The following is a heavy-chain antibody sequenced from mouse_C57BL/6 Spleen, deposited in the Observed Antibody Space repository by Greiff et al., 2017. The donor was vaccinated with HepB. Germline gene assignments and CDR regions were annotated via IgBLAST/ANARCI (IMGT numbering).Heavy chain of an antibody. D-gene: IGHD2-1*01. CDR1: GYSITSGYY. Sequence: ESGPGLVKPSQSLSLTCSVTGYSITSGYYWNWIRQFPGNKLEWMGYISYDGSNNYNPSLKNRISITRDTSKNQFFLKLNSVTTEDTATYYCARNYYGHYAMDYWGQGTSVTVSS. V-gene: IGHV3-6*01. J-gene: IGHJ4*01. CDR3: ARNYYGHYAMDY. CDR2: ISYDGSN.